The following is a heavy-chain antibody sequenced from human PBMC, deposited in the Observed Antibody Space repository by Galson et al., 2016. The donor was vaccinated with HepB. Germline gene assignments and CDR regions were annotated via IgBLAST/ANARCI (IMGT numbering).Heavy chain of an antibody. CDR2: TYYRSEWSY. CDR3: ARGGIAVAGLDY. J-gene: IGHJ4*02. V-gene: IGHV6-1*01. Sequence: CAISGDSVSSNSAAWTWIRQSPSRGLEWLGRTYYRSEWSYDHAVSVKSRIIISPDTSKNQFSLQLNSVTPEDTAVYYCARGGIAVAGLDYWGQGILVTVSA. D-gene: IGHD6-19*01. CDR1: GDSVSSNSAA.